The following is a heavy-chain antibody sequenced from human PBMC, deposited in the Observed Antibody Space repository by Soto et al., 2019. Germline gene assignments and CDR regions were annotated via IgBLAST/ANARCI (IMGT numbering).Heavy chain of an antibody. CDR3: AGGNDYGDYGDDAFDI. V-gene: IGHV3-21*01. CDR2: ISSSSSYI. CDR1: GFTFSSYS. Sequence: EVQLVESGGGLVKPGGSLRLSCAASGFTFSSYSMNWVRQAPGKGLEWVSSISSSSSYIYYADSVKGRFTISRDNAKNSLYLQMNSLSAEDTAVYYCAGGNDYGDYGDDAFDIWGQGTMVTVSS. J-gene: IGHJ3*02. D-gene: IGHD4-17*01.